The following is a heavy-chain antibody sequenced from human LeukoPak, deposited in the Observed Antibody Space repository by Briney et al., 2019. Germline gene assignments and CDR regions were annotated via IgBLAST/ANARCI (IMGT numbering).Heavy chain of an antibody. CDR1: GGSISSYY. CDR2: IYYNGST. CDR3: AGHSGSTRYFDY. V-gene: IGHV4-59*01. J-gene: IGHJ4*02. Sequence: SETPSLTCTVSGGSISSYYWSWIRQPPGKGLEWIGYIYYNGSTNYNPSLKSRVTISVDTSKNQFSLKLSSVTAADTAVYYCAGHSGSTRYFDYWGQGTLVTVSS. D-gene: IGHD1-26*01.